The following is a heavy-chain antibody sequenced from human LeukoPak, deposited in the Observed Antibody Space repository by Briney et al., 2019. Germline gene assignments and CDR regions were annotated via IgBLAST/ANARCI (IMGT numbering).Heavy chain of an antibody. V-gene: IGHV4-34*01. CDR1: GGSFSGYY. D-gene: IGHD3-9*01. Sequence: PSETLSLTCAVYGGSFSGYYWSWIRQPPGKGLEWIGEINHSGSTNYNPSLKSRVTISVDTSKNQFSLKLSSVTAADTAVYYCARHARTGTVLRYFDWLNQPIDYWGQGTLVTVSS. J-gene: IGHJ4*02. CDR3: ARHARTGTVLRYFDWLNQPIDY. CDR2: INHSGST.